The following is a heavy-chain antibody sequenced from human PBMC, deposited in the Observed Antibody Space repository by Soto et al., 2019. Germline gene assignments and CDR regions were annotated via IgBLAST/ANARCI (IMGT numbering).Heavy chain of an antibody. D-gene: IGHD1-1*01. J-gene: IGHJ4*02. CDR2: ISAHNGNT. Sequence: QVHLVQSGAEVKKPGASVKVSCKGSGYAFTTYGITWVRQAPGQGLEWMGWISAHNGNTNYAQKLQGRVTVTRDTSTSTAYMALRSMRSDDLAVYYCARGRYGDYWGQGALVTVSS. V-gene: IGHV1-18*03. CDR1: GYAFTTYG. CDR3: ARGRYGDY.